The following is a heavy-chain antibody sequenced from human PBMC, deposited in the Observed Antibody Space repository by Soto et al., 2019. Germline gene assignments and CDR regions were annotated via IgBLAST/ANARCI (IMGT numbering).Heavy chain of an antibody. V-gene: IGHV4-30-4*01. CDR3: ARGSALLFYYFDY. Sequence: SETLSLTCNVSGGSITRGDYYWSWLRQPPGKGLEWIGYIYYRAMPYYNPSLKSRVTISVDTSKNQFSLSMTSVTAADTAVYYCARGSALLFYYFDYWGQGNQVTLSS. CDR2: IYYRAMP. CDR1: GGSITRGDYY. D-gene: IGHD6-13*01. J-gene: IGHJ4*02.